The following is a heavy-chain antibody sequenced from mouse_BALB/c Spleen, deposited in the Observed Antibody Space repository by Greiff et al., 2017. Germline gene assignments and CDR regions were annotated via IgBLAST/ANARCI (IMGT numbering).Heavy chain of an antibody. CDR2: IYPGNVNT. CDR1: GYTFTSYY. CDR3: ARWDYYDYDGAWFAY. D-gene: IGHD2-4*01. Sequence: VQLQQSGPELVKPGASVRISCKASGYTFTSYYIHWVKQRPGQGLEWIGWIYPGNVNTKYNEKFKGKATLTADKSSSTAYMQLSSLTSEDSAVYFCARWDYYDYDGAWFAYWGQGTLVTVSA. J-gene: IGHJ3*01. V-gene: IGHV1S56*01.